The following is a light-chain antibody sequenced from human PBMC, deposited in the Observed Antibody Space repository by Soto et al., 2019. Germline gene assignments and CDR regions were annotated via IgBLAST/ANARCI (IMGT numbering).Light chain of an antibody. V-gene: IGKV1-6*01. Sequence: AIQMTQSPSSLSASVGDRVAITCRASQGVRNDLGWYQQKPGKAPKLLIFAASTLQSGVPSRFSGSGSATDFTLTISSLQPEDFATYYCLQDNNYPFTFGPGTKVHVK. CDR2: AAS. CDR1: QGVRND. CDR3: LQDNNYPFT. J-gene: IGKJ3*01.